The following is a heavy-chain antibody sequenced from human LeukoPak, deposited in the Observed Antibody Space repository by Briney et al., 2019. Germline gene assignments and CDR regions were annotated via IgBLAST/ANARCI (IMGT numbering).Heavy chain of an antibody. Sequence: GGSLRLSCAASGFTFSSYAMSWVRQAPGKGLEWVSAISNNGGYTYYADSVQGRFTISRDNSKSTLCLQMNSLRAEDTAVYYCAKQLGYCSDGSCYFPYWGQGALVTVSS. CDR3: AKQLGYCSDGSCYFPY. V-gene: IGHV3-23*01. CDR2: ISNNGGYT. CDR1: GFTFSSYA. D-gene: IGHD2-15*01. J-gene: IGHJ4*02.